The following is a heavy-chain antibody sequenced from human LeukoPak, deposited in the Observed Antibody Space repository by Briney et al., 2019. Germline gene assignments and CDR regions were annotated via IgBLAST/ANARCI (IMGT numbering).Heavy chain of an antibody. Sequence: SETLSLTCTVSGGSISSYYWSWIRQPAGKGLEWIGRIYTSASTNYNPSLKSRVTMSVDTSKNQFSLKLSSVTAADTAVYYCARLCSSTSCPTRAFDIWGQGTMVTVSS. J-gene: IGHJ3*02. CDR3: ARLCSSTSCPTRAFDI. V-gene: IGHV4-4*07. CDR2: IYTSAST. CDR1: GGSISSYY. D-gene: IGHD2-2*01.